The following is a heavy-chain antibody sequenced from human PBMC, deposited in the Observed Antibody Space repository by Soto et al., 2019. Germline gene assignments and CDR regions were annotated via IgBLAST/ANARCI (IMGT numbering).Heavy chain of an antibody. CDR3: EREDGIVGGTSDFDY. V-gene: IGHV3-21*01. D-gene: IGHD1-26*01. J-gene: IGHJ4*02. CDR2: INGRSNYK. CDR1: GFTFSTYT. Sequence: GALRLSCASSGFTFSTYTMNWVRQAPGKGLEWVSSINGRSNYKYYTDSVKGRFTISRDNAKNSLYLQMNRLRAEDTAVYYCEREDGIVGGTSDFDYWGLGTLVTVSS.